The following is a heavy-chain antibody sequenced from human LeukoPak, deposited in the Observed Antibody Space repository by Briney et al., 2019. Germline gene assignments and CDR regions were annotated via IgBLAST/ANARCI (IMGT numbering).Heavy chain of an antibody. V-gene: IGHV1-46*01. J-gene: IGHJ4*02. D-gene: IGHD2-15*01. Sequence: GASVKVSCKASGYTFTSYYMHWVRQAPGQGLEWMGIINPSGGSTSYAQKFQGRVTMTRDMSTSTVYMELSRLRSDDTAVYYCARDQLDCSGGSCYPHFDYWGQGTLVTVSS. CDR3: ARDQLDCSGGSCYPHFDY. CDR2: INPSGGST. CDR1: GYTFTSYY.